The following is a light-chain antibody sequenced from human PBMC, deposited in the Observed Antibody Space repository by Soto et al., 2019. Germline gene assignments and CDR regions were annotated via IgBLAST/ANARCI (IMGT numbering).Light chain of an antibody. V-gene: IGKV3-15*01. CDR1: QSVAGN. J-gene: IGKJ5*01. CDR3: QQYNSWPPIT. Sequence: EIVMTQSPATLSVSPGERVTLSCRASQSVAGNLAWYQQKPGQAPRLLIYGASTRATGIPVRFSGSGSGTEFALTISSLQSEDFVVYYCQQYNSWPPITFGQGTRLEIK. CDR2: GAS.